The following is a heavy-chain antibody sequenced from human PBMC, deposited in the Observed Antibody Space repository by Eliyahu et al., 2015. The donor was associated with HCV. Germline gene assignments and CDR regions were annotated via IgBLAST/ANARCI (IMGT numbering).Heavy chain of an antibody. J-gene: IGHJ4*02. Sequence: EVQLVESGGGLVKPGGSLRLSCAASGFTFSNAWMSWVRQAPGKGLEWVGRIKSKTDGGTTDYAAPVKGRFTISRDDSKNTLYLQMNSLKTEDTAVYYCTTDPCGGDCYPLDYWGQGTLVTVSS. V-gene: IGHV3-15*01. D-gene: IGHD2-21*02. CDR3: TTDPCGGDCYPLDY. CDR2: IKSKTDGGTT. CDR1: GFTFSNAW.